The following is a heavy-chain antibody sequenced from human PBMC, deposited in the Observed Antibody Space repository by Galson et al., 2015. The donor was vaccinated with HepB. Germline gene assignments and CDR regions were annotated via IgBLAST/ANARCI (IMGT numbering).Heavy chain of an antibody. J-gene: IGHJ4*02. V-gene: IGHV3-30*04. D-gene: IGHD4-17*01. CDR1: GFTLSSYA. CDR2: ISHAGTTE. Sequence: SLRLSCAASGFTLSSYAMHWVRQAPGKGLEWVAFISHAGTTEDYADSVRGRFSVSRDISKDTLYLQMNRLRTDDTAVYWCTYSDHLETDYWGQGTLVTVSS. CDR3: TYSDHLETDY.